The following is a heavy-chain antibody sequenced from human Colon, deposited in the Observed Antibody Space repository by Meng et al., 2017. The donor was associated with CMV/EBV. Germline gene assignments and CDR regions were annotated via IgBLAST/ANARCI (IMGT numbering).Heavy chain of an antibody. V-gene: IGHV1-69*02. Sequence: QVHLVQPGADVKKPGSSVKVYCEASGGTFNSYTITWVRLAPRDGLEWMGRIILILGHTDYAQKFHGRITITADTSTNKVYMELSSLIYEDTALYFCAKSDCNDITCPYYFDYWCLGTLVTVSS. CDR2: IILILGHT. CDR1: GGTFNSYT. CDR3: AKSDCNDITCPYYFDY. J-gene: IGHJ4*02. D-gene: IGHD2/OR15-2a*01.